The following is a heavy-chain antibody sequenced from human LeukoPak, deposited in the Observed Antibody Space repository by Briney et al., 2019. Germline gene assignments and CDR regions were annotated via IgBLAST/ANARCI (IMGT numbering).Heavy chain of an antibody. CDR3: ARRTVTNIYYYYYGMDV. V-gene: IGHV4-59*08. J-gene: IGHJ6*02. Sequence: SETLSLTCTVSGGSISSYYWSWIRQPPGKGLEWIGYIYYSGSTNYNPSLKSRVTISVDTSKNQFSLKLSSVTAADTAVYYCARRTVTNIYYYYYGMDVWGQGTTVTVSS. CDR2: IYYSGST. D-gene: IGHD4-17*01. CDR1: GGSISSYY.